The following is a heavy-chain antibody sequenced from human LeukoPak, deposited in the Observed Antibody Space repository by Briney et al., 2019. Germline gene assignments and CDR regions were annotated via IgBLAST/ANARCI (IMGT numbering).Heavy chain of an antibody. Sequence: ASVKVSCKASGYTFTSYGISWVRQAPGQGLEWMGWISAYNGNTNYAQKLQGRVTMTTDTSTSTAYMELRSLRSDDTAVYYCARSYITMIVVVISGAFDIWGQGTMVTVSS. D-gene: IGHD3-22*01. CDR1: GYTFTSYG. J-gene: IGHJ3*02. CDR2: ISAYNGNT. V-gene: IGHV1-18*01. CDR3: ARSYITMIVVVISGAFDI.